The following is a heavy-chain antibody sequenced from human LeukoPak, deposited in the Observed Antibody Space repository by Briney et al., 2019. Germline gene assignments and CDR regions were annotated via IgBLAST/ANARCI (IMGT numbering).Heavy chain of an antibody. J-gene: IGHJ6*02. V-gene: IGHV3-11*01. D-gene: IGHD5-18*01. Sequence: PGGSLRLSCAASGFTFSDYYMSWIRQDPGKGLEWVSYISSSGSTIYYADSVKGRFTMSRDNAKNSLYLQMNSLRAEDTAVYYCARAIGARGYSYGLGLWDEDYYYYYGMDVWGQGTTVTVSS. CDR2: ISSSGSTI. CDR3: ARAIGARGYSYGLGLWDEDYYYYYGMDV. CDR1: GFTFSDYY.